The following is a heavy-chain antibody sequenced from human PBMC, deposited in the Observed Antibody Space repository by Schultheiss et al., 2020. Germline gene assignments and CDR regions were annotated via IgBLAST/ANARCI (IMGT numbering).Heavy chain of an antibody. CDR3: ARDKGDYCSSTSCSPDAFDP. V-gene: IGHV3-33*01. CDR1: GFTFSSYG. Sequence: GGSLRLSCAASGFTFSSYGMHWVRQAPGKGLEWVAVIWYDGSNKYYADSVKGRFTISRDNSKNTLYLQMNSLRAEDTAVYYCARDKGDYCSSTSCSPDAFDPWGQGTLVTVSS. D-gene: IGHD2-2*01. CDR2: IWYDGSNK. J-gene: IGHJ5*02.